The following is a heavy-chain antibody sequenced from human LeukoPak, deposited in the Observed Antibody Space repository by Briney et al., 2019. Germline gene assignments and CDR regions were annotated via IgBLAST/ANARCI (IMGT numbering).Heavy chain of an antibody. Sequence: PGGSLRLSCATSGFTFKTYNMNWVRQAPGKGLEWVSTISPSDTDTYYADSVKGRFTISRDISKDTLYLHMNSLRAEDTAVYYCARRAYNWGAFDIWGQGTMVTVSS. CDR1: GFTFKTYN. V-gene: IGHV3-23*01. D-gene: IGHD5-24*01. CDR2: ISPSDTDT. J-gene: IGHJ3*02. CDR3: ARRAYNWGAFDI.